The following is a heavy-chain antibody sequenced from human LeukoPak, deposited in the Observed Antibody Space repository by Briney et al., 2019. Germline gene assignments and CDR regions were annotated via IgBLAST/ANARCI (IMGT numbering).Heavy chain of an antibody. Sequence: PGRSLRLSCAAPGFTFSSYAMHWVRQAPGKGLEGVAVMSFDGSNKNYADSVKGRFTISRDNSKITLYLQMNSLRAEDTAVYYCAKDGHSSGYGIDYWGQGTLVTVSS. CDR3: AKDGHSSGYGIDY. D-gene: IGHD3-22*01. V-gene: IGHV3-33*05. J-gene: IGHJ4*02. CDR1: GFTFSSYA. CDR2: MSFDGSNK.